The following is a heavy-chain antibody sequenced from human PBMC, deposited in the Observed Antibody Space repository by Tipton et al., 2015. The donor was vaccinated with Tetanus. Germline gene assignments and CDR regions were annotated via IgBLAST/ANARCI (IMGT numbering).Heavy chain of an antibody. J-gene: IGHJ4*02. CDR1: GGSISSSSYY. Sequence: TLSLTCTVSGGSISSSSYYWGWIRQPPGEGLEWIGSIYYSGSTYYNPSLKSRVTISVDTSKNQFSLKLSSVTAADTAVYYCAGPTTVTRSFDYWGQGTLVTVSS. CDR3: AGPTTVTRSFDY. V-gene: IGHV4-39*01. D-gene: IGHD4-17*01. CDR2: IYYSGST.